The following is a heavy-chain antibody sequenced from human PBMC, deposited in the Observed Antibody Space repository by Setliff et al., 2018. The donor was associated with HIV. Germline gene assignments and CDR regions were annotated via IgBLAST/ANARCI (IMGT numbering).Heavy chain of an antibody. CDR2: INPNSGGT. CDR1: GYTFTTYN. J-gene: IGHJ6*03. CDR3: ARDKEPWEGYYKYYSMDV. D-gene: IGHD1-26*01. Sequence: GASVKVSCKASGYTFTTYNINWVRQAPGQGLEWMGRINPNSGGTNYAQKFQGRVTMTRDTSISTAYMELSRLRSDDTAVYYCARDKEPWEGYYKYYSMDVWGKGTKVTVSS. V-gene: IGHV1-2*06.